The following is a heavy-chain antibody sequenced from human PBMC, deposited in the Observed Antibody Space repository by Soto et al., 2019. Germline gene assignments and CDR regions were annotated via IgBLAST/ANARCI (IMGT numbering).Heavy chain of an antibody. CDR1: GYTYTSYA. V-gene: IGHV1-3*01. J-gene: IGHJ4*02. CDR3: ARKEVGCSGGSCYEYFDY. Sequence: GVSVKLTCKAPGYTYTSYARHWVRQATGKRLEWMGWINAGNGNTKYSQKFQGRVTITRDTSASTAYMELSSLRSEDTAVYYCARKEVGCSGGSCYEYFDYWGQGTLVTVSS. D-gene: IGHD2-15*01. CDR2: INAGNGNT.